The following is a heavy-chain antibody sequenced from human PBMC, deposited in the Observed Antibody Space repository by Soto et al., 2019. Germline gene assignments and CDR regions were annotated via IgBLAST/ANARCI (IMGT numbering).Heavy chain of an antibody. V-gene: IGHV4-39*01. CDR3: ARHMYSSSWSSLHH. Sequence: QLQLQESGPGLVKPSETLSLTCTVSGGSISSSSYYWGWIRQPPGKGLEWIGSIYYSGTTYYNPSLKSRVTKCEDTYKNQYSLKLSAVTAADTAVHYCARHMYSSSWSSLHHWGRGT. J-gene: IGHJ5*02. CDR2: IYYSGTT. D-gene: IGHD6-13*01. CDR1: GGSISSSSYY.